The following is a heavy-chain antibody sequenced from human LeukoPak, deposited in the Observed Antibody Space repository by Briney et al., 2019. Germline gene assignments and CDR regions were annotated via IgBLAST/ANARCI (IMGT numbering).Heavy chain of an antibody. CDR3: ARWESGYDFWSGDNYYYYMDV. Sequence: SGGSLRLSCAASGFTFSSYSMNWIRQAPGKGLEWVSSISSSSYIYYADSVKGRFTISRDNAKNSLYLQMNSLRAEDTAVYYCARWESGYDFWSGDNYYYYMDVWGKGTTVTVSS. V-gene: IGHV3-21*01. CDR2: ISSSSYI. CDR1: GFTFSSYS. J-gene: IGHJ6*03. D-gene: IGHD3-3*01.